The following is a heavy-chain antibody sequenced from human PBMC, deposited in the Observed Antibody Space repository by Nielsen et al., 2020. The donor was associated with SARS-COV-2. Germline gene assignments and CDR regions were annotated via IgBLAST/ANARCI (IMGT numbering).Heavy chain of an antibody. CDR2: ISGSGGST. D-gene: IGHD3-9*01. CDR3: AKYISLRYFDWLSSYFDY. CDR1: GFTFSSYA. Sequence: GGSLRLSCAASGFTFSSYAMSWVRQAPGKGLEWVSAISGSGGSTYYADSVKGRFTISRDNSKNTLYLQMNSLRAEDTAVYYCAKYISLRYFDWLSSYFDYWGQGTLVTVSS. V-gene: IGHV3-23*01. J-gene: IGHJ4*02.